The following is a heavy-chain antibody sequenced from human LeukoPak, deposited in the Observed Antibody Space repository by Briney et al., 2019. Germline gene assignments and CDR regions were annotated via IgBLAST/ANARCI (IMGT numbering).Heavy chain of an antibody. D-gene: IGHD1-14*01. CDR1: GFTFSGHW. Sequence: PGGSLRLSCAASGFTFSGHWMSWVRQAPGKGLEWVANINQGGRDKYYVDSVKGRFTISRDNDNNLLYLQMNSLRGEDTAVYYCTRDRSRAEDDWGQGTLVTVSS. CDR3: TRDRSRAEDD. V-gene: IGHV3-7*01. J-gene: IGHJ4*02. CDR2: INQGGRDK.